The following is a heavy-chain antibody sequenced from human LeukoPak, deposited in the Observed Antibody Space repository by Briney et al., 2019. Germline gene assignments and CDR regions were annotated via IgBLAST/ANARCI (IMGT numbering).Heavy chain of an antibody. J-gene: IGHJ4*02. CDR1: GFTFSSYS. CDR3: ARDDYGAYHFDY. V-gene: IGHV3-21*01. D-gene: IGHD4-17*01. Sequence: PGGSLRLSCAASGFTFSSYSMNWVRQAPGKGLEWVSSISSSSSYIYYADSVKGRFTISRDNAKNSLYLQMNSLRAEDTAVYYCARDDYGAYHFDYWGQGTLVTVSS. CDR2: ISSSSSYI.